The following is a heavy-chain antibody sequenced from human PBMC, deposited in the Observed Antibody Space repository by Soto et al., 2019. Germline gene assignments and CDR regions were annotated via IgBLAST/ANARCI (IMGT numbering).Heavy chain of an antibody. V-gene: IGHV1-69*08. CDR1: GGTFTTDT. J-gene: IGHJ6*03. Sequence: QVQLVQSGPEVKKSGSSVKVSCKLSGGTFTTDTISWLRRAPGQGLEWMGRIIPILGTGNYAQKFQGRVTITEDKSTKTGYMELSSLTSEDTSVYYCAREEGSYRMGTLPFYYLDVWGNGATATVS. CDR3: AREEGSYRMGTLPFYYLDV. D-gene: IGHD3-16*01. CDR2: IIPILGTG.